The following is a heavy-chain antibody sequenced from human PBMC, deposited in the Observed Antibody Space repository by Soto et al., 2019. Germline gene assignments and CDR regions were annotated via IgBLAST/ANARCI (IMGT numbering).Heavy chain of an antibody. CDR3: ARDYSSGWYDAFDI. V-gene: IGHV1-8*02. Sequence: ASVKVSCKASGYTFTSYGISWVRQAPGQGLEWMGWMNPNSGNTGYAQKFQGRVTMTRNTSISTAYMELSSLRSEDTAVYYCARDYSSGWYDAFDIWGQGTMVTVSS. CDR1: GYTFTSYG. J-gene: IGHJ3*02. D-gene: IGHD6-19*01. CDR2: MNPNSGNT.